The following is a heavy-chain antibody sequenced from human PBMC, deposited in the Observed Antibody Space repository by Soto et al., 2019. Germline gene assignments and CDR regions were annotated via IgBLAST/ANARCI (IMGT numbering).Heavy chain of an antibody. D-gene: IGHD5-18*01. CDR1: GFTFSSYW. V-gene: IGHV3-7*05. CDR3: ARDQGGGGYSYGLAFDY. CDR2: IKQDGSEK. Sequence: GGSLRLSCAASGFTFSSYWMSWVHQAPGKGLEWVANIKQDGSEKYYVDSVKGRFTISRDNAKNSLYLQMNSLRAEDTAVYYCARDQGGGGYSYGLAFDYWGQGTLVTVSS. J-gene: IGHJ4*02.